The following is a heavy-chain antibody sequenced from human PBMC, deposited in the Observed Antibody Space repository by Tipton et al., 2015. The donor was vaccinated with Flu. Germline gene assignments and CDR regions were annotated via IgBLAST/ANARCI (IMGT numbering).Heavy chain of an antibody. CDR1: GDSISGGYY. J-gene: IGHJ5*02. CDR2: INDSGNT. D-gene: IGHD4-11*01. V-gene: IGHV4-38-2*01. CDR3: ARRDFSNYVSDPKNWFDP. Sequence: TLSLTCAVSGDSISGGYYWGWIRQPPGRGLEWIGNINDSGNTYHNPSPKSRVIMSVDRSKNHFSLKLSSVTGEDTAVYYCARRDFSNYVSDPKNWFDPWGQGTPVTVSS.